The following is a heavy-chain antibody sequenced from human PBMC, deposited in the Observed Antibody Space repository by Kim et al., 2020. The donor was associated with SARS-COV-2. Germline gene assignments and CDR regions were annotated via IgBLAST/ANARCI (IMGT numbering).Heavy chain of an antibody. J-gene: IGHJ6*02. V-gene: IGHV1-3*01. CDR1: GYTFTSYA. CDR3: ATTWGDYAYYYYYGMDV. Sequence: ASVKVSCKASGYTFTSYAMHWVRQAPGQRLEWMGWINAGNGNTKYSQKFQGRVTITRDTSASTAYMELSSLRSEDTAVYYCATTWGDYAYYYYYGMDVWGQGTTVTVSS. CDR2: INAGNGNT. D-gene: IGHD4-17*01.